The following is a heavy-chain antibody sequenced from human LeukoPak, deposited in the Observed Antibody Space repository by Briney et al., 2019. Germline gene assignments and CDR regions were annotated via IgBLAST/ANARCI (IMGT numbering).Heavy chain of an antibody. CDR3: AREESGWYRIFDY. Sequence: SEALSLTCSVSGGSITIYYWSWIRQSPGKGLEWIGYIDHSETTNYKPSLKSRVTISLDTSKNEVSLKLRSVSGADTAVYFCAREESGWYRIFDYWGQGNLVTVSS. CDR2: IDHSETT. CDR1: GGSITIYY. V-gene: IGHV4-59*01. J-gene: IGHJ4*02. D-gene: IGHD6-19*01.